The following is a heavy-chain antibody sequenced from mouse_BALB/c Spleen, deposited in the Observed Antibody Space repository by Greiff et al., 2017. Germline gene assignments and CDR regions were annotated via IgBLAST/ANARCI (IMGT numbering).Heavy chain of an antibody. CDR1: GFTFSSYT. CDR2: ISSGGSYT. J-gene: IGHJ4*01. CDR3: ARDYDAMDY. D-gene: IGHD1-1*02. V-gene: IGHV5-6-4*01. Sequence: EVKLMESGGGLVKPGGSLKLSCAASGFTFSSYTMSWVRQTPEKRLEWVATISSGGSYTYYPDSVKGRFTISRDNARNILYLQMSSLRSEDTAMYYCARDYDAMDYWGQGTSVTVSS.